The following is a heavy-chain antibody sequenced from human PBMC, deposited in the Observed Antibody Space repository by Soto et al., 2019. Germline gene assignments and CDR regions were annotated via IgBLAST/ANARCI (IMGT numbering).Heavy chain of an antibody. V-gene: IGHV1-69*06. CDR2: IIPIFVTA. CDR1: GGAFSSYT. CDR3: SRVAIGAAGTND. Sequence: QVQLVQSGTEVKKPGSSVEVSCKASGGAFSSYTINWVRQAPGQGLEWMGGIIPIFVTANYAQNFQGRVTFTAYTSTNTAFMDLNTLRSNDTAVYYSSRVAIGAAGTNDWGQGALVTVSS. D-gene: IGHD6-13*01. J-gene: IGHJ4*02.